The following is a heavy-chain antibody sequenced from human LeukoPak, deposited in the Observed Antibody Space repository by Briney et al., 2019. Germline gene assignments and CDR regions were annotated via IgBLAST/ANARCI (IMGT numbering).Heavy chain of an antibody. CDR3: AKGRIAPDD. CDR2: ISGSGGST. J-gene: IGHJ4*02. V-gene: IGHV3-23*01. CDR1: GFTFSDYG. D-gene: IGHD2-15*01. Sequence: GGSLRLACAASGFTFSDYGMSWVRQAPGKGLEWVSGISGSGGSTYYADSVKGRFSISRDNSRNTLYLQMNSLRAEDTAVCYCAKGRIAPDDWGQGTLVTVSS.